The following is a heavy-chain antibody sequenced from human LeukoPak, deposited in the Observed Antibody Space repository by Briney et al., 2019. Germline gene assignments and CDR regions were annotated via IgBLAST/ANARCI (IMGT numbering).Heavy chain of an antibody. J-gene: IGHJ5*02. Sequence: ASVKVSCKASGYTFTSYYMHWVRQAPGQGLEWMGIINPSGGSTSYAQKFQGRVTMTRDMSTSTVYMELSSLRSDDTAVYYCARAYCSGGSCYNNWFDPWGQGTLVTVSS. V-gene: IGHV1-46*01. D-gene: IGHD2-15*01. CDR3: ARAYCSGGSCYNNWFDP. CDR1: GYTFTSYY. CDR2: INPSGGST.